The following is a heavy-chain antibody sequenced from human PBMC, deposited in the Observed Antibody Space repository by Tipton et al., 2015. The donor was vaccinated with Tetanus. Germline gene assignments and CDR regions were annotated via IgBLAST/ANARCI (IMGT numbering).Heavy chain of an antibody. CDR2: IDNGGGT. J-gene: IGHJ4*02. D-gene: IGHD2-8*01. CDR3: ARTQGSALIDY. CDR1: GDSISRSGYF. V-gene: IGHV4-39*01. Sequence: TLSLTCTVSGDSISRSGYFWGWIRQTPGQGLEWIGTIDNGGGTYYNPSLKSRLTISADTSKTQFSLTLTSVTAADTAIYYCARTQGSALIDYWGQGTLVTVSS.